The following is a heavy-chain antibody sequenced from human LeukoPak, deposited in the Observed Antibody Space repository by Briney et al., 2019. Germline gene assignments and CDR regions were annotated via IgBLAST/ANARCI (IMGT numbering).Heavy chain of an antibody. CDR3: AHGVSSGWFGDYFAY. J-gene: IGHJ4*02. CDR2: IYWNDDK. CDR1: GFSLSTSGVG. D-gene: IGHD6-19*01. Sequence: VFGPTLVKPTQTLTLTCTFSGFSLSTSGVGVGWIRQPPGKALEWLTLIYWNDDKRYSPSLKTRLTIAKDASKNQVVLTMTNLDPVDTATYHCAHGVSSGWFGDYFAYWGQGTLVTVSS. V-gene: IGHV2-5*01.